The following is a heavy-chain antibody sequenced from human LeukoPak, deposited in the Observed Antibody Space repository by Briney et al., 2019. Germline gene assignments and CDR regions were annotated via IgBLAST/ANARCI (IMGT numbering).Heavy chain of an antibody. CDR3: ARDSTMGYYDAFDI. V-gene: IGHV3-21*01. D-gene: IGHD3-10*01. Sequence: GGSLRLSCAASGFTFDDYSMNWVRQAPGKGLEWVSSISSSSSYIYYADSVKGRFTISRDNAKNSLYLQMNSLRAEDTAVYYCARDSTMGYYDAFDIWGQGTMVTVSS. J-gene: IGHJ3*02. CDR1: GFTFDDYS. CDR2: ISSSSSYI.